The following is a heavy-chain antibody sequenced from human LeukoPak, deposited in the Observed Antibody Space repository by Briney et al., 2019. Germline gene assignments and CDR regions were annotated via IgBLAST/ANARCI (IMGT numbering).Heavy chain of an antibody. J-gene: IGHJ6*03. CDR3: ARTAAAPYYYYYYMDV. CDR1: GGSISSYY. Sequence: SETLSLTCTVSGGSISSYYGSWIRQPPGKGLEWIGHIYYSGSTNYNPSLKSRVTISVDTSKNQFSLKLSSVTAADTAVYYCARTAAAPYYYYYYMDVWGKGTTVTVSS. D-gene: IGHD6-6*01. V-gene: IGHV4-59*01. CDR2: IYYSGST.